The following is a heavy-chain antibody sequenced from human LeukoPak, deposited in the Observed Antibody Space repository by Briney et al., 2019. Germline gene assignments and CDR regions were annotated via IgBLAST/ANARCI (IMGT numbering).Heavy chain of an antibody. CDR1: GFAFSSYW. Sequence: GGSLRLSCAASGFAFSSYWMHWVRHVPEKGLVWVSHINNDGGSTSYADPVKGRLTISRDNAKNTLFLQMNSLRAEDTGVYYCTRVDYYYNGMDVWGQGTTVTVSS. CDR2: INNDGGST. V-gene: IGHV3-74*01. CDR3: TRVDYYYNGMDV. J-gene: IGHJ6*02.